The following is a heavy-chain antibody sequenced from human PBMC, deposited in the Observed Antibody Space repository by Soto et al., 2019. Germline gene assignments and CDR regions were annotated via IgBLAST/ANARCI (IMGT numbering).Heavy chain of an antibody. CDR3: ARDVENDGNYYIDA. J-gene: IGHJ6*03. V-gene: IGHV3-74*01. CDR1: GFPFSGYW. D-gene: IGHD1-1*01. CDR2: MNSDGSTI. Sequence: EVQLVESGGGLVQPGGSLRLSCAASGFPFSGYWMHWVRQAPGKGLVWVSRMNSDGSTINYADSVKGRFTISIDNAENTLYLQMNSLRAEDTAVYYCARDVENDGNYYIDARGKGTTVTVSS.